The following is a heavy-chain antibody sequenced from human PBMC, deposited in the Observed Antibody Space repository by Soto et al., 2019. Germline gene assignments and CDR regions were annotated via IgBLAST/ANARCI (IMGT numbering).Heavy chain of an antibody. CDR2: IIPIFGTA. D-gene: IGHD3-10*01. CDR3: ARDQRYYYGSGLNYYYGMDV. Sequence: SVKVSCKASGGTFSSYAISWVRQAPGQGLEWMGGIIPIFGTANYAQKFQGRVTITADGSTSTAYMELSSLRSEDTAVYYCARDQRYYYGSGLNYYYGMDVWGQGTTVTVSS. V-gene: IGHV1-69*13. J-gene: IGHJ6*02. CDR1: GGTFSSYA.